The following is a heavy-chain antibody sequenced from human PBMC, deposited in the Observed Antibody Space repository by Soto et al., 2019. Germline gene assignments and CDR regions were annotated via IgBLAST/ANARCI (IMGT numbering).Heavy chain of an antibody. CDR3: ARGTYGDPAPRLDP. J-gene: IGHJ5*02. CDR2: IYYSGST. D-gene: IGHD4-17*01. V-gene: IGHV4-31*03. CDR1: GASISGDGYS. Sequence: QVQLQESGPGLVKPSQTLSLTCTVSGASISGDGYSWSGIRQQPGKGLQWIGYIYYSGSTYYTPSLKGRLAISADMSKNQFSIELTSVTAADTAIYYCARGTYGDPAPRLDPWGQGALVTVSS.